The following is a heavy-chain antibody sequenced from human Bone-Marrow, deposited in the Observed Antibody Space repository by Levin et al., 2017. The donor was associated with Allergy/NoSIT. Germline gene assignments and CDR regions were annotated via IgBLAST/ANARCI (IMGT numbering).Heavy chain of an antibody. V-gene: IGHV5-51*01. CDR3: ARLRKGGSGGSCYTGMDV. J-gene: IGHJ6*02. CDR1: GSSFTSYW. CDR2: IYPGDSDT. Sequence: GESLKISCKGSGSSFTSYWIGWVRQMPGKGLEWMGIIYPGDSDTRYSPSFQGQVTISADKSISTAYLQWSSLKASDTAMYYCARLRKGGSGGSCYTGMDVWGQGTTVTVSS. D-gene: IGHD2-15*01.